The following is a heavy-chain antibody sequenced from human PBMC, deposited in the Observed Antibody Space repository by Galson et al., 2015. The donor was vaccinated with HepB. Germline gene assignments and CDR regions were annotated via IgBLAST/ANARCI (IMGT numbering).Heavy chain of an antibody. J-gene: IGHJ4*02. CDR3: ASQSMVRGVSNY. D-gene: IGHD3-10*01. Sequence: QSGAEVKKPGESLRISCTGSGYSFSTYWITWVRQMPGKRLEWMGTIDPSDSYTIYSPSFQGHVTVSADKSSTTAYLQWSSLKASDAAMYYCASQSMVRGVSNYWGQGTLLTVSS. CDR1: GYSFSTYW. CDR2: IDPSDSYT. V-gene: IGHV5-10-1*01.